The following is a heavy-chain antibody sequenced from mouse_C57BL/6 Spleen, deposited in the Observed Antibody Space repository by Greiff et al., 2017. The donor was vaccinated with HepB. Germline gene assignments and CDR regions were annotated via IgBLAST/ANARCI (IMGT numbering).Heavy chain of an antibody. J-gene: IGHJ4*01. D-gene: IGHD1-1*01. Sequence: QVQLQQPGTELVKPGASVKLSCKASGYTFTSYWMHWVKQRPGQGLEWIGNINPSNGGTNYNEKFKSKATLTVDKSSSTAYMQLSSLTSEDSAVYYCARGLPESTVVVTDYAMDYWGQGTSVTVSS. V-gene: IGHV1-53*01. CDR1: GYTFTSYW. CDR3: ARGLPESTVVVTDYAMDY. CDR2: INPSNGGT.